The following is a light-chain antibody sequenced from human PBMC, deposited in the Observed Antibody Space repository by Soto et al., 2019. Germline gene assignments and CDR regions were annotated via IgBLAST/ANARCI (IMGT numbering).Light chain of an antibody. Sequence: EIVMTQSPATLSVSPGERATLSCRASQSVSSNLAWYQQKPGQAPRLLIYGASTRATGIPARFSGSGSGTEFTLTISSLQYEDFAVYYCHQYNNWLGFTFGTGTKVDIK. CDR2: GAS. CDR3: HQYNNWLGFT. CDR1: QSVSSN. J-gene: IGKJ3*01. V-gene: IGKV3-15*01.